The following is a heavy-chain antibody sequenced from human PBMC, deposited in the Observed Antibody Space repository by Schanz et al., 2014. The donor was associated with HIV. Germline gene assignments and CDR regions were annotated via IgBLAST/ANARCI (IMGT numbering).Heavy chain of an antibody. CDR3: RGYRFYYGVDF. D-gene: IGHD5-18*01. J-gene: IGHJ6*02. CDR1: GFTFSTTW. CDR2: SRVKSDSYAT. Sequence: EVKLVESGGGLVKPGGSLRLSCAASGFTFSTTWMSWVRQAPGKGLEWVARSRVKSDSYATEYAASVTGRFTISRDDSKNSVYLQMNSLNIEDTAVYYCRGYRFYYGVDFWGQGTTVTVS. V-gene: IGHV3-72*01.